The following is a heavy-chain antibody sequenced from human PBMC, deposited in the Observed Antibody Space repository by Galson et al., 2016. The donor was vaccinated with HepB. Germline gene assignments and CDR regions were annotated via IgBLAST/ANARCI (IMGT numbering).Heavy chain of an antibody. D-gene: IGHD2-15*01. CDR2: INPDGSQK. V-gene: IGHV3-7*03. CDR3: ARGRYCSGGGCYQDY. Sequence: SLRLSCAVSGSIFSGYWMSWVRQAPGEGLERVANINPDGSQKYTVDSVGGRFTISRDNAKNSLFLYMNNVRADDTALYYCARGRYCSGGGCYQDYWGQGNLVTVSS. J-gene: IGHJ4*02. CDR1: GSIFSGYW.